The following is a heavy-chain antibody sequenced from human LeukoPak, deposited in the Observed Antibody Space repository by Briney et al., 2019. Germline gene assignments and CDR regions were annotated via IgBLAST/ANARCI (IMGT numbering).Heavy chain of an antibody. D-gene: IGHD2-15*01. CDR1: GFTFSSYA. J-gene: IGHJ4*02. CDR3: ATLGQSSGGSRQQFDY. V-gene: IGHV3-23*01. Sequence: GGSLRLSCTASGFTFSSYAMTWVRQAPGKGLEWVSSVSGGGGNTYSADSVKGRFTISRDNSKNTLYLQMNSLRAEDTAVYYCATLGQSSGGSRQQFDYWGQGTLVTVSS. CDR2: VSGGGGNT.